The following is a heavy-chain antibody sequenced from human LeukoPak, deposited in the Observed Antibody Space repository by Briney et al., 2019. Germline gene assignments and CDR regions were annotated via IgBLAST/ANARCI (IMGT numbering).Heavy chain of an antibody. J-gene: IGHJ6*04. CDR1: GYTFTSYD. V-gene: IGHV1-8*01. CDR2: MNPNSGNT. CDR3: ARDILDCSSTSCYTGDV. Sequence: VASVKVSCKASGYTFTSYDINWVRQATGQGLEWMGWMNPNSGNTGYAQKFQGRVTMTRNTSLSTAYMELSSLRSDDTAVYYCARDILDCSSTSCYTGDVWGKGTTVTVSS. D-gene: IGHD2-2*02.